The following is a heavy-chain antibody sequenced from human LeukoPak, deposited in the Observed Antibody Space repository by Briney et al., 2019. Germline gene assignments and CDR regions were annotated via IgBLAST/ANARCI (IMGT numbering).Heavy chain of an antibody. V-gene: IGHV3-7*05. CDR3: ARASKPWLQLT. CDR2: IKEDGSEK. D-gene: IGHD5-24*01. CDR1: GFTLSNYW. Sequence: GGSLRLSCAASGFTLSNYWRIWVRQAQGKGLEWVGNIKEDGSEKRYADSVRGRFTISRDNAQTSIYLQMNSLRAEDTAVYYCARASKPWLQLTWGQGTLVTVSS. J-gene: IGHJ5*02.